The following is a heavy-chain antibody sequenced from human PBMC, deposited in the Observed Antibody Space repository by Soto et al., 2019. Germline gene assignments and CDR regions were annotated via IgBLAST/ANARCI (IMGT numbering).Heavy chain of an antibody. CDR3: ARGPAARGEDWFDP. D-gene: IGHD2-2*01. V-gene: IGHV1-69*02. J-gene: IGHJ5*02. CDR2: IIPILGIA. Sequence: GASVKPSCKDCGGTFSSNTISWVRQAPGQGLEWMGRIIPILGIANYAQKFQGRVTITADKSTSTAYMELSSLRSEDTAVYYCARGPAARGEDWFDPWGQGTLVTVSS. CDR1: GGTFSSNT.